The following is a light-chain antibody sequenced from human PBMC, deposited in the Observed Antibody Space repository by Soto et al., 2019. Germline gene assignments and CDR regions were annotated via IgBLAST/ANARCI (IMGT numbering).Light chain of an antibody. CDR3: QQRSNSFT. J-gene: IGKJ3*01. CDR2: DAS. CDR1: QSVSSY. V-gene: IGKV3-11*01. Sequence: EIVLTQSPATLSLSPGERATLSCRASQSVSSYLAWYQQKPGQAPRLLIYDASNRATGIPARFSGRGSGTDFTLTISSLEPEDLAVYYCQQRSNSFTFGPGTKVDIK.